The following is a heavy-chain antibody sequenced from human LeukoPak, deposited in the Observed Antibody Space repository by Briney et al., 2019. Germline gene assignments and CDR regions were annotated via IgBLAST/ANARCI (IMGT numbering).Heavy chain of an antibody. CDR2: IDRDGSRI. CDR1: GFTFSSYW. V-gene: IGHV3-74*01. CDR3: VRGNDYGGPHY. J-gene: IGHJ4*02. D-gene: IGHD4-23*01. Sequence: GGSLRLSCAVSGFTFSSYWMHWVRKAPGKGLVWVSRIDRDGSRINYADSVKGRFTISRDNGKNTLFLQMNSLRAEDAAVYYCVRGNDYGGPHYWGQGTLVTVSS.